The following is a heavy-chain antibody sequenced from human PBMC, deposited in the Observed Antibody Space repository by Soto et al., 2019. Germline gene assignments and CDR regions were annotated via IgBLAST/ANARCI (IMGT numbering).Heavy chain of an antibody. CDR3: ARGFMVRDEYYYYYYGMDV. CDR2: IGTAGDT. Sequence: EVQLVESGGGLVQPGGSLRLSCAASGFTFSSYDRHWVRQATGKGLEWVSAIGTAGDTYYPGSVKGRFTISRENAKNSLYLQMNSLRAEDTAVYYCARGFMVRDEYYYYYYGMDVWGQGTTVTVSS. CDR1: GFTFSSYD. D-gene: IGHD3-10*01. J-gene: IGHJ6*02. V-gene: IGHV3-13*01.